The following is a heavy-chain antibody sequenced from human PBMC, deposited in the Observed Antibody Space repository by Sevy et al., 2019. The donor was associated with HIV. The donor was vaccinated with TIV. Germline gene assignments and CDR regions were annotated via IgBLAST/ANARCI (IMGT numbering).Heavy chain of an antibody. CDR1: GYTFITYG. Sequence: ASVKVSCKASGYTFITYGITWVRQAPGQGLEWMGWISGYNVHTKYARELQGRVTITTDTSTSTAYLELRSLTSDDTAVYYCERTGYSTLDRVAAVDSSLDFWGQGTLVTVSS. D-gene: IGHD1-26*01. J-gene: IGHJ4*02. CDR2: ISGYNVHT. V-gene: IGHV1-18*01. CDR3: ERTGYSTLDRVAAVDSSLDF.